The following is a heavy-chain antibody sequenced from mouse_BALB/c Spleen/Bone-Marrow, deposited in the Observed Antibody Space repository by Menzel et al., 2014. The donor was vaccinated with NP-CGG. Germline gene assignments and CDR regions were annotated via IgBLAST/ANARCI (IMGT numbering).Heavy chain of an antibody. CDR3: ASYYYGSSRFAY. CDR2: IDPANGNT. J-gene: IGHJ3*01. V-gene: IGHV14-3*02. CDR1: GFNIKDTY. D-gene: IGHD1-1*01. Sequence: VQLQQSGAELVKPGASVKLSCTASGFNIKDTYMHWVKQRPEQGLEWIGRIDPANGNTKYDPKFQDKATITADTSSNTAYLQLSSLTSEDTAVYYCASYYYGSSRFAYGGQGTLVTVSA.